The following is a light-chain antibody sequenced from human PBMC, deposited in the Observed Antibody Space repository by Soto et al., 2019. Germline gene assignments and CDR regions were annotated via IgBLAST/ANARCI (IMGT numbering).Light chain of an antibody. CDR1: QSVSSN. CDR2: GAS. V-gene: IGKV3-20*01. CDR3: QQYGSLSWT. J-gene: IGKJ1*01. Sequence: EVVVTQSPATLSVSPGERATLSCRASQSVSSNLAWYQQKPGQAPRLLIFGASRRATGIPERFSGGGSGTDFTLTISRLEPEDFAVYFCQQYGSLSWTFGQGTKV.